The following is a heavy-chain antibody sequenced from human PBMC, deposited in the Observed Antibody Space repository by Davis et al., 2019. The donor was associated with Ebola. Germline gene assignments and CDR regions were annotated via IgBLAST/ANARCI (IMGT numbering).Heavy chain of an antibody. Sequence: SGLTLVKPTQTLTLTCTFSGFSLSTSGVGVGWIRQPPGKALEWLALIYWDDDKRYSPSLKSRLTITKDTSKNQVVLTMTNMDPVDTATYYCARDRGSGWLYYMDVWGKGTTVTVSS. CDR2: IYWDDDK. CDR3: ARDRGSGWLYYMDV. J-gene: IGHJ6*03. CDR1: GFSLSTSGVG. V-gene: IGHV2-5*02. D-gene: IGHD6-19*01.